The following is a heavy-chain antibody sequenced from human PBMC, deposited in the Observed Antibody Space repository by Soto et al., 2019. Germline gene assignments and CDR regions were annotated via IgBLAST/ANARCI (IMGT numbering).Heavy chain of an antibody. CDR2: ISSSGSTI. Sequence: PXGSLILSCAASGVTFSDYYMSWIRQAPGKGLEWVSYISSSGSTIYYADSVKGRFTISRDNAKNSLYLQMNSLRAEDTAVYYCARIHDYGDYVPGEWYFDLWGRGTLVTVSS. J-gene: IGHJ2*01. CDR3: ARIHDYGDYVPGEWYFDL. D-gene: IGHD4-17*01. CDR1: GVTFSDYY. V-gene: IGHV3-11*01.